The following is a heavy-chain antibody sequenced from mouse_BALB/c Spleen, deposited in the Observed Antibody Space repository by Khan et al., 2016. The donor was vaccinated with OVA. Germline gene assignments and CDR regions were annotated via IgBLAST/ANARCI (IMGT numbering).Heavy chain of an antibody. Sequence: EVQLQESGGGLVKPGGSLKLSCAASGFAFSSYSMSWVRQTPEKRLEWVATITSGGSYTYYPDSVKGRFTISRDNAKNTLYLQMSSLKSEDTGMYYCTRDRNYYGSSFYFDYWGQGTTLTVSS. CDR1: GFAFSSYS. CDR2: ITSGGSYT. CDR3: TRDRNYYGSSFYFDY. J-gene: IGHJ2*01. V-gene: IGHV5-6-4*01. D-gene: IGHD1-1*01.